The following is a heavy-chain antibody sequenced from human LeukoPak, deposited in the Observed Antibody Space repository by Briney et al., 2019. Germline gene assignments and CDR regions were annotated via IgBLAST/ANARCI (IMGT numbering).Heavy chain of an antibody. D-gene: IGHD4-23*01. Sequence: GGSLRLSCSVSGFAISSYAMHWVRQAPGKGLEYVSSISSDGGSTFYADSVKGKFTISRDNSKNTLSLQMSSLRTEDTAVYYCVKDRWVDYWGQGTLVTVSS. V-gene: IGHV3-64D*06. J-gene: IGHJ4*02. CDR3: VKDRWVDY. CDR2: ISSDGGST. CDR1: GFAISSYA.